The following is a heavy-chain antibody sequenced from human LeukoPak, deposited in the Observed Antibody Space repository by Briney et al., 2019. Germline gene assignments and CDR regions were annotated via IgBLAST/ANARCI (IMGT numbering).Heavy chain of an antibody. Sequence: GGSLRLSCAASGFTFSSYSMNWVRQAPGKGLEWVSRINSDGSTTSYADSVKGRFTISRDNAKNTQYLQMNSLRPEDTAVYYCAGAGTGYSSGYYLFDLWGRGTLVTVSS. D-gene: IGHD6-19*01. CDR3: AGAGTGYSSGYYLFDL. CDR2: INSDGSTT. CDR1: GFTFSSYS. J-gene: IGHJ2*01. V-gene: IGHV3-74*01.